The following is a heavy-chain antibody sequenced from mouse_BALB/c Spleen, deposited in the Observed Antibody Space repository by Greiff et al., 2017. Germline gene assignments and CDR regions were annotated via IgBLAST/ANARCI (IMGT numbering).Heavy chain of an antibody. J-gene: IGHJ2*01. V-gene: IGHV1S56*01. CDR2: IYPGNVNT. CDR3: ARLGSSYNFDY. CDR1: GYTFTSYY. Sequence: VQLQQSGPELVKPGASVRISCKASGYTFTSYYIHWVKQRPGQGLEWIGWIYPGNVNTKYNEKFKGKATLTADKSSSTAYMQLSSLTSEDSAVYFCARLGSSYNFDYWGQGTTLTVSS. D-gene: IGHD1-1*01.